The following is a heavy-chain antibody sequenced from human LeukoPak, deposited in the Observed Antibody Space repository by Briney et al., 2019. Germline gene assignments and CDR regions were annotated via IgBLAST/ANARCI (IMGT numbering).Heavy chain of an antibody. V-gene: IGHV1-69-2*01. D-gene: IGHD3-3*01. Sequence: GASVKVSCKASGYTFTDYYMHWVQQAPGKGLEWMGRVDPEDGETIYAEKFQGRVTITADTSTDTAYMELSSLRSEDTAVYYCTSVTIFGVAHLDYWGQGTLVTVSS. CDR1: GYTFTDYY. CDR3: TSVTIFGVAHLDY. J-gene: IGHJ4*02. CDR2: VDPEDGET.